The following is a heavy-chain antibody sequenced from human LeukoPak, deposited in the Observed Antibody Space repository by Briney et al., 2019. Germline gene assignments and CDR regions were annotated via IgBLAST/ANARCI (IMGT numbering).Heavy chain of an antibody. CDR1: GYTFTGYY. V-gene: IGHV1-2*02. CDR2: INPNSGGT. J-gene: IGHJ4*02. D-gene: IGHD2-15*01. Sequence: ASVTVSCKPSGYTFTGYYMHWVRQAPGQGLEWMGWINPNSGGTNYAQKFQGRVTLARDTSITTAYMELSRLRSDDTAVYYCATSVVATATPFDYWGQGTLVTVSS. CDR3: ATSVVATATPFDY.